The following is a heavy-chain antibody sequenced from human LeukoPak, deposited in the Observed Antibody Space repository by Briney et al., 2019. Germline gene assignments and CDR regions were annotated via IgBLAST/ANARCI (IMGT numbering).Heavy chain of an antibody. CDR3: AREVIEYSSGWYYVDY. CDR2: INPNSGGT. J-gene: IGHJ4*02. V-gene: IGHV1-2*02. D-gene: IGHD6-19*01. Sequence: ASVKVSCKASGYTFTGYYMHWVRQAPGQGLEWMGWINPNSGGTNYAQKFQGRVTMTRDTSISTAYMELSRLRSDDTAVYYCAREVIEYSSGWYYVDYWGQGTLVTVSS. CDR1: GYTFTGYY.